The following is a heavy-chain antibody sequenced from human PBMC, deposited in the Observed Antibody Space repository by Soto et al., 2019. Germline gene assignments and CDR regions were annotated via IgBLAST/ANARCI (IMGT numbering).Heavy chain of an antibody. J-gene: IGHJ4*02. CDR2: IWYDGSYK. CDR3: ARDEKSIFFAY. CDR1: EFTFSNYA. V-gene: IGHV3-33*08. Sequence: PGGSLRLSCAASEFTFSNYAMHWVRQAPGKGLEWVAVIWYDGSYKYYADSVKGQFTISRDNSKNTLYLQMNSLRAEDTAVYYCARDEKSIFFAYWVQGTLVTVSS. D-gene: IGHD3-9*01.